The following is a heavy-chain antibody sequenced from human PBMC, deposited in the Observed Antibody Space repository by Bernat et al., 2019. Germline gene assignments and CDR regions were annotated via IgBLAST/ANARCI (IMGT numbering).Heavy chain of an antibody. CDR1: GFTFSNAW. CDR2: IKSKTDGGTT. Sequence: EVQLVESGGGLVKPGGSLRLSCAASGFTFSNAWMNWVRQAPGKGLEWVGRIKSKTDGGTTDYAAPVKGRFTISRDDSKNTLYLQMNSLKTEDTAVYYCARALGVGVTRIGDVFDIWGQGTMVTVSS. V-gene: IGHV3-15*07. D-gene: IGHD1-26*01. J-gene: IGHJ3*02. CDR3: ARALGVGVTRIGDVFDI.